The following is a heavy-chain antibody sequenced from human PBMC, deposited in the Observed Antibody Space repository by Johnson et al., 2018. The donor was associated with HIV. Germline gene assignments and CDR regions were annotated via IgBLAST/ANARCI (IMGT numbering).Heavy chain of an antibody. CDR2: ISGTGAST. D-gene: IGHD6-19*01. CDR3: TTARNRLWSNSGWTGFWAFDI. CDR1: GFSFSSYA. V-gene: IGHV3-23*04. J-gene: IGHJ3*02. Sequence: VQVVESGGGLVQPGGSLRLACATSGFSFSSYAMSWVRQAPGKGLEWVSGISGTGASTYYADSVQGRFTISRANAKNSLYLQMNSLKTEDTAVYYCTTARNRLWSNSGWTGFWAFDIWGQGTMVTVSS.